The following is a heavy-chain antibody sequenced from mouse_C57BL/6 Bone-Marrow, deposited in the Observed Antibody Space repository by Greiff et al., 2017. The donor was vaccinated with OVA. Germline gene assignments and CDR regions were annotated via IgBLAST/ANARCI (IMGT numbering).Heavy chain of an antibody. J-gene: IGHJ2*01. CDR3: ARNYYGSRGDY. CDR2: IYPRSGNT. CDR1: GYTFTSYG. V-gene: IGHV1-81*01. D-gene: IGHD1-1*01. Sequence: QVQLQQSGAELARPGASVKLSCKASGYTFTSYGISWVKQRTGQGLEWIGEIYPRSGNTYYNEKFKGKATLTADKSSSTAYMELRRLTSEDSAVYVCARNYYGSRGDYWGKGTTLTVSS.